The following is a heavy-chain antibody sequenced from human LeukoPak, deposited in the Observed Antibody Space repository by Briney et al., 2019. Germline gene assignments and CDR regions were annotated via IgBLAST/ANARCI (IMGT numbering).Heavy chain of an antibody. D-gene: IGHD3-10*01. CDR3: AREKGTMIRAMAFEM. CDR1: GVTFSSYN. CDR2: INQDGTTK. Sequence: GGSLRLSCAASGVTFSSYNMNWVRQAPGKGLEWGANINQDGTTKYYRDFAKGRFTISRDNAQNSLYLQINSLRAEDTAVYYCAREKGTMIRAMAFEMWGQGTMVTVSS. J-gene: IGHJ3*02. V-gene: IGHV3-7*01.